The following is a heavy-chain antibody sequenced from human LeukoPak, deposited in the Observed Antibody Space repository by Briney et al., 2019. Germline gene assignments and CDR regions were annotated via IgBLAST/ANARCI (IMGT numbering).Heavy chain of an antibody. CDR1: GFIFSKYT. J-gene: IGHJ4*02. V-gene: IGHV3-23*01. Sequence: GGSLRLSCAASGFIFSKYTMSWVRQAPGKGLEWVSAIGGSGGKTFYAESVKGRFTISRDISKNTLFLQMDSLRAEDTAIYYCAKTNYFDSSGDKPYTTHFDYWGQGTLVTVSS. CDR3: AKTNYFDSSGDKPYTTHFDY. CDR2: IGGSGGKT. D-gene: IGHD3-22*01.